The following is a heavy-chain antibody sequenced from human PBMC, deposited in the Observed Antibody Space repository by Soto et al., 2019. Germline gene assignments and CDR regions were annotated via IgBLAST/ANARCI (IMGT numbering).Heavy chain of an antibody. V-gene: IGHV5-51*01. CDR1: GYRFTSYW. J-gene: IGHJ4*02. Sequence: EVQLVQSGAEVKKPGESLKISCKGFGYRFTSYWIGWVRQVPGKGLEWMGSIYPGDSDTRYNPSLEGQVTLSADKSNNTAYLQWRSLKASDSAMYYCARHERCSSPSCRYVDYWGQGTPVIVSS. D-gene: IGHD2-2*01. CDR2: IYPGDSDT. CDR3: ARHERCSSPSCRYVDY.